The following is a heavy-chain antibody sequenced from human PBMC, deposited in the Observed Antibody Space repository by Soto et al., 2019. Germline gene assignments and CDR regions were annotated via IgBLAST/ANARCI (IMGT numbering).Heavy chain of an antibody. Sequence: SETLSLTCTVSGGSISSDDYYWSWIRQPPGKGLEWIGHIYYSGRTYYNPSLKSRLTISVDTSKNQFSLRLTSVTAADTAVYYCARTVGSGSPDFDYWGQGTLVTVSS. D-gene: IGHD3-10*01. J-gene: IGHJ4*02. CDR3: ARTVGSGSPDFDY. CDR2: IYYSGRT. CDR1: GGSISSDDYY. V-gene: IGHV4-30-4*01.